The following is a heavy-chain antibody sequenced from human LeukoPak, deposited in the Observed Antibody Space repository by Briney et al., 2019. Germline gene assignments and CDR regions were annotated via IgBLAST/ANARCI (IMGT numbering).Heavy chain of an antibody. CDR1: GGSISSYY. J-gene: IGHJ4*02. D-gene: IGHD5-12*01. V-gene: IGHV4-4*07. CDR3: ARDLRGRHSGYDSYYFDY. Sequence: PSETLSLTCTVSGGSISSYYWSWIRQPAGKGLEWIGRIYTSGSTNYNPSLKSRVTMSVGTSKNQFSLKLSSVTAADTAVYYCARDLRGRHSGYDSYYFDYWGQGTLVTVSS. CDR2: IYTSGST.